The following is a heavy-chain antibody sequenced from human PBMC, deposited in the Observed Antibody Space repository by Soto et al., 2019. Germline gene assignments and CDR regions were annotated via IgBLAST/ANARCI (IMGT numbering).Heavy chain of an antibody. J-gene: IGHJ4*02. V-gene: IGHV3-23*01. D-gene: IGHD6-19*01. CDR1: GFTFSSYA. CDR3: AKDFGRSLNEYNSGWGVLGY. Sequence: GGSLRLSCAASGFTFSSYAMSWVRQAPGKGLEWVSAISGSGGSTYYADSVKGRFTISRDNSKNTLYLQMNSLRAEDTAVYYCAKDFGRSLNEYNSGWGVLGYWGQGTLVTVS. CDR2: ISGSGGST.